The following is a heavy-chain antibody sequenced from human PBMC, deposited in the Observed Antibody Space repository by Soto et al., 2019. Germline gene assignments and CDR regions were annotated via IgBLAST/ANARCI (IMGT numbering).Heavy chain of an antibody. CDR2: INHSGST. CDR1: GGSISSYY. CDR3: ARVATGGYYYYYYMDV. V-gene: IGHV4-59*12. Sequence: SETLSLTCTVSGGSISSYYWSWIRQPPGKGLEWIGEINHSGSTNYNPSLKSRVTISVDTSKNQFSLKLSSVTAADTAVYYCARVATGGYYYYYYMDVWGKGTTVTVSS. J-gene: IGHJ6*03. D-gene: IGHD5-12*01.